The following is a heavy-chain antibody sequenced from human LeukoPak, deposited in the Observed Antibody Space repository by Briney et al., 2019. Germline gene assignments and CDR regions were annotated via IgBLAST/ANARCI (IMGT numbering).Heavy chain of an antibody. CDR3: ASSDGPADYYDSSGYCDY. D-gene: IGHD3-22*01. V-gene: IGHV4-34*01. CDR2: INHSGST. J-gene: IGHJ4*02. Sequence: SETLSLTCAVYGGSFSGYYWSWIRQPPGKGLEWIGEINHSGSTNYNPSLKSRVTISVDTSKNQLSLKLSSVTAADTAVYYCASSDGPADYYDSSGYCDYWGQGTLVTVSS. CDR1: GGSFSGYY.